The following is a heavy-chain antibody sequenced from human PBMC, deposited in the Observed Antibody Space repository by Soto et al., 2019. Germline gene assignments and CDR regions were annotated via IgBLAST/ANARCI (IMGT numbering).Heavy chain of an antibody. CDR1: GFTFRNFV. D-gene: IGHD2-21*01. V-gene: IGHV3-23*01. CDR3: AQDRVWGVVSQYHDY. CDR2: IRATGGQT. J-gene: IGHJ4*02. Sequence: EVQLLESGGAMVQPGGSLRLSCAASGFTFRNFVMSWVRQAPGTGLEWVSAIRATGGQTFYADSVKGRFTMSRDTSKNMWQLQSNSRRDNDTALYFSAQDRVWGVVSQYHDYWGQGTLVTVSS.